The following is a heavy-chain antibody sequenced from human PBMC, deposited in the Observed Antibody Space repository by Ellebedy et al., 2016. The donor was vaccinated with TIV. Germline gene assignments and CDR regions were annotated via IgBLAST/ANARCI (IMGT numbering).Heavy chain of an antibody. D-gene: IGHD5-18*01. CDR2: IIPIFNTA. CDR3: ARDGDTAMAIRNYFYYYMDV. V-gene: IGHV1-69*13. J-gene: IGHJ6*03. CDR1: GGTFRNYG. Sequence: SVKVSCXASGGTFRNYGITWVRQAPGQGLEWMGGIIPIFNTANYAQKFQGRVTITADEFTSTVYMELSSLRSEDTAVYYCARDGDTAMAIRNYFYYYMDVWGKGTAVTVSS.